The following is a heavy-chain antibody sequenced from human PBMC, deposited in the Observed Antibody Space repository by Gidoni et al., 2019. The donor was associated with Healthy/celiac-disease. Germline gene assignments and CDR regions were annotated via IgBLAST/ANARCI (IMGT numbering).Heavy chain of an antibody. CDR3: AKGTYYDFWSGYYQEGYFDY. D-gene: IGHD3-3*01. V-gene: IGHV3-30*18. CDR2: ISYDGSNK. CDR1: GFTFSSYG. J-gene: IGHJ4*02. Sequence: QVQLVESGGGVVQPGRSLRLSCAAAGFTFSSYGMHWVRQAPGTGLEWVAVISYDGSNKYYADSVKGRFTISRDNSKNTLYLQMNSLRAEDTAVYYCAKGTYYDFWSGYYQEGYFDYWGQGTLVTVSS.